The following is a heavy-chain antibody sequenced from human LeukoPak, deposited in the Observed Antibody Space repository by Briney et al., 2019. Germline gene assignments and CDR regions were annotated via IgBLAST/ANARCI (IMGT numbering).Heavy chain of an antibody. D-gene: IGHD6-6*01. CDR1: GFTFDSYA. J-gene: IGHJ4*02. Sequence: GGSLRLSCAASGFTFDSYAMSWVRQAPGKGLEWVSAISPTGGDTYYADSVKGRFTISRDNSKNILYLQLSSLRAEDTAIYNCAKRISYSSSSVYFDYWGQGTLVIVSS. CDR3: AKRISYSSSSVYFDY. CDR2: ISPTGGDT. V-gene: IGHV3-23*01.